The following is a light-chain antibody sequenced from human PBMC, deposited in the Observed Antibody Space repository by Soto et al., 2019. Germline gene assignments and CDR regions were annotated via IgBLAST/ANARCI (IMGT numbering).Light chain of an antibody. CDR3: QQYNNWPGT. V-gene: IGKV3-15*01. CDR2: GAS. J-gene: IGKJ3*01. CDR1: QSVSSN. Sequence: EIVMTQSPATLSVSPGERATLSCRASQSVSSNLACYQQKPGQAPRLLIYGASTRATGIPARFSGSGSGTEFTLTISSLQSEDFAVYYCQQYNNWPGTFGPGTKVYIK.